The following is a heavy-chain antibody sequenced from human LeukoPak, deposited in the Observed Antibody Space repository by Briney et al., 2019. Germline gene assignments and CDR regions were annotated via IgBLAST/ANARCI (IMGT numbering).Heavy chain of an antibody. D-gene: IGHD1-26*01. CDR3: ARDLSSTSNWELDY. V-gene: IGHV1-2*06. J-gene: IGHJ4*02. CDR2: INPNSGGT. CDR1: GYTFTGYF. Sequence: ASVKVSCKASGYTFTGYFMHWVRQAPGQGLEWMGRINPNSGGTNCAQNFQGRVTMTRDTSISTAYMDLSRLTSDDTAVCYCARDLSSTSNWELDYWGQGTLVTVSS.